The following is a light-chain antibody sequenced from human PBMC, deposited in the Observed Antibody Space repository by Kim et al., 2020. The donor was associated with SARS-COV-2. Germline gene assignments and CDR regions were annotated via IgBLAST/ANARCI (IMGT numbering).Light chain of an antibody. CDR3: YSAANNNLV. CDR2: KDT. J-gene: IGLJ2*01. Sequence: SYELTQPSSVSVSPGQTASITCSGDVLETKYTRWFRQKPGQAPVLLIYKDTERPSGIPERFSGSNSGNTATLTISGAQVMDEADYFCYSAANNNLVFGGGTQLTVL. CDR1: VLETKY. V-gene: IGLV3-27*01.